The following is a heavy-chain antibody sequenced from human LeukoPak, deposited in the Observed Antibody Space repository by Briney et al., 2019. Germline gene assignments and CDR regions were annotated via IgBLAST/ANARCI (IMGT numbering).Heavy chain of an antibody. CDR1: GGSISGYP. CDR3: ARGRHDITMIVVVMTSVSYYLDV. D-gene: IGHD3-22*01. Sequence: SGPLSLTCAASGGSISGYPWTWIRQSPGKGLEWIGDINPSGSTYYNPSLKSRLTISVDTSKNQFSLKLRSVTAADTAVYYCARGRHDITMIVVVMTSVSYYLDVWGKGTTVTVS. V-gene: IGHV4-34*01. J-gene: IGHJ6*03. CDR2: INPSGST.